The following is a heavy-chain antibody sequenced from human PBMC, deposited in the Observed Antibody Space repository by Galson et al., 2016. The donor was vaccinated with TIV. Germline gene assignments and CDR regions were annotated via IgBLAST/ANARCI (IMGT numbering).Heavy chain of an antibody. V-gene: IGHV3-23*01. CDR2: ITGSGAYT. CDR3: AKVRDLSGYSIVSFDH. D-gene: IGHD3-3*01. CDR1: GFTFSSYA. Sequence: SLRLSCAASGFTFSSYAMTWVRQAPGKGLEWVSGITGSGAYTYYGDSVKGRFTISRDNPKNTLYLQMNSLRAEDPAVYYCAKVRDLSGYSIVSFDHWGQGSLVTVSS. J-gene: IGHJ4*02.